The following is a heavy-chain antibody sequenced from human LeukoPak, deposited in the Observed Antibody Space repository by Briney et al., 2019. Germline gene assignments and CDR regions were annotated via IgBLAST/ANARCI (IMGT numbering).Heavy chain of an antibody. Sequence: SETLSLTCAVYGGSFSGYYWSWIRQPPGKGLEWIGYIYYSGSTNYNPSLKSRVTISVDTSKNQFSLKLSSVTAADTAVYYCARVTSYYYGSGPYYMDVWGKGTTVTISS. CDR1: GGSFSGYY. V-gene: IGHV4-59*01. J-gene: IGHJ6*03. D-gene: IGHD3-10*01. CDR3: ARVTSYYYGSGPYYMDV. CDR2: IYYSGST.